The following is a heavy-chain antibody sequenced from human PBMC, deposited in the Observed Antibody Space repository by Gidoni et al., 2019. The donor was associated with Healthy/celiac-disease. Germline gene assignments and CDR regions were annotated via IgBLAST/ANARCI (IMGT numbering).Heavy chain of an antibody. CDR2: LSYDGSNK. V-gene: IGHV3-30*18. J-gene: IGHJ4*02. D-gene: IGHD6-19*01. CDR3: AKGSSSGWFTSFFDN. Sequence: QVQLVESGGGVVQPGTSLRLSCAASGFTFRSSGMPWVRQAPGKGLEWVAVLSYDGSNKYYADSVKGRFTISRDNSKNTLYLQMNSLGAEDTALYFCAKGSSSGWFTSFFDNWGLGTLVTVSS. CDR1: GFTFRSSG.